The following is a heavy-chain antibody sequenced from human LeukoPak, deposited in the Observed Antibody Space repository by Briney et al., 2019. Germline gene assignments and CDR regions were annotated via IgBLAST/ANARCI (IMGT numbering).Heavy chain of an antibody. CDR2: IYSGGST. D-gene: IGHD3-9*01. Sequence: GGSLRLSCAASGFAVSSNYMSWVRQAPGKGLEWVSVIYSGGSTYYADSVKGRFTISRDNSKNTLYLQMNSLRAEDTAVYYCARARRGLRYFDWLLDQGFIDPWGQGALVTVSS. J-gene: IGHJ5*02. CDR3: ARARRGLRYFDWLLDQGFIDP. CDR1: GFAVSSNY. V-gene: IGHV3-66*01.